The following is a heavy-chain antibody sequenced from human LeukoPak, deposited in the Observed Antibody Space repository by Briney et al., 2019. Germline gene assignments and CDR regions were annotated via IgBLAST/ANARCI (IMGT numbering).Heavy chain of an antibody. D-gene: IGHD3-10*01. CDR3: TTDWREYRMDV. V-gene: IGHV3-15*01. CDR2: SKSRRDGGTT. CDR1: GFSFSDVW. J-gene: IGHJ6*02. Sequence: GGSLRLPCAASGFSFSDVWMSWVRQAPGKGLEWVGRSKSRRDGGTTDYAAPVKGRFIISRDDSRNTLYLQMNSLKSDDTGVYYCTTDWREYRMDVWGQGTMVIVSS.